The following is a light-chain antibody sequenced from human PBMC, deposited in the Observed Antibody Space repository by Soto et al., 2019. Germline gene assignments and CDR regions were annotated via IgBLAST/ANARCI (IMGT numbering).Light chain of an antibody. CDR1: SSDVGGYIY. Sequence: QSVLAQAASVSGSPGQSITISCTGTSSDVGGYIYVSWFQHHPGKAPKLIIYEVSNRPSGVSNRFSGSRSDNTASLTISGLQVEDEAIYYCSSYSTTTRGVLFGGGTKVTVL. CDR3: SSYSTTTRGVL. CDR2: EVS. V-gene: IGLV2-14*01. J-gene: IGLJ2*01.